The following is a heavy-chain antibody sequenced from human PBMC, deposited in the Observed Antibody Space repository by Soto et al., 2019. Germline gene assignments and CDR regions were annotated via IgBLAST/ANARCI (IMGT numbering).Heavy chain of an antibody. D-gene: IGHD2-21*02. CDR1: GFTFTSSA. V-gene: IGHV1-58*01. CDR3: AAPAYCGGDCSAGFDY. CDR2: IVVGSGNT. Sequence: QMQLVQSGPEVKKPGTSVKVSCKASGFTFTSSAVQWVRQARGQRLEWIGWIVVGSGNTNYAQKFQERVTITRDMSTSTAYMELSSLRSEDTAVYYCAAPAYCGGDCSAGFDYWGQGTLVTVSS. J-gene: IGHJ4*02.